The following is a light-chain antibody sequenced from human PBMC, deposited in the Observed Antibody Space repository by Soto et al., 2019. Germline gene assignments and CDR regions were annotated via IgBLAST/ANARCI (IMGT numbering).Light chain of an antibody. CDR1: NSDVGGYNY. V-gene: IGLV2-14*01. CDR3: SSYTSSSTLYV. J-gene: IGLJ1*01. CDR2: DVS. Sequence: QPGLVSWVSSQAVPLSCPGNNSDVGGYNYVSWYQQHPGKAPKLMIYDVSNRPSGVSNRFSGSKSGNTASLTISGLQAEDEADYYCSSYTSSSTLYVFGTGTKVTVL.